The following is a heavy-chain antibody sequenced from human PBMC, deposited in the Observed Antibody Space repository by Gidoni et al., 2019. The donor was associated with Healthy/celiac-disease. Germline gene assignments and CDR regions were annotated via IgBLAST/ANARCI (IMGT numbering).Heavy chain of an antibody. V-gene: IGHV3-15*01. CDR2: IKSKTDGGTT. CDR3: TTLRRYCSGGSCTTPGWFDP. D-gene: IGHD2-15*01. J-gene: IGHJ5*02. Sequence: EVQLVESGGGLVRPGGSLRLSCAASGFTFSNAWMRWVRQAPGKGLEWVGRIKSKTDGGTTDYAAPVKGRFTISRDDSKNTLYLQMNSLKTEDTAVYYCTTLRRYCSGGSCTTPGWFDPWGQGTLVTVSS. CDR1: GFTFSNAW.